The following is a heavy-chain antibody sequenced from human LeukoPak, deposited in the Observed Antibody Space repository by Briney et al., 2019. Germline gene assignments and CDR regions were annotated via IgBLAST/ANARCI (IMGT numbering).Heavy chain of an antibody. CDR1: GVSISSYY. CDR2: IYYSGST. Sequence: PSETLSLTCTVSGVSISSYYWSWIRQPPGKGLEWIGYIYYSGSTNYNPSLKSRVTISVDTSKNQFSLKLSSVTAADTAVYYCAGYYYGSGTTIDIWGQGTMVTVSS. V-gene: IGHV4-59*08. J-gene: IGHJ3*02. D-gene: IGHD3-10*01. CDR3: AGYYYGSGTTIDI.